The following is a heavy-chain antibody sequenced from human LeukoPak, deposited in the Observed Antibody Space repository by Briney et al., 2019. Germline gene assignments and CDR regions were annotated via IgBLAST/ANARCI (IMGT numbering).Heavy chain of an antibody. V-gene: IGHV5-51*01. Sequence: GASLRISCKGSGYSFSSYWIGWVRQLPGKGLEWMGIIYPGDSDTRYSPSLQGQVTISVDTSIGTAYLQWSSLKASDTAIYYCARQNDFRLDYWGQGTLVTVSS. CDR2: IYPGDSDT. D-gene: IGHD3-3*01. CDR1: GYSFSSYW. CDR3: ARQNDFRLDY. J-gene: IGHJ4*02.